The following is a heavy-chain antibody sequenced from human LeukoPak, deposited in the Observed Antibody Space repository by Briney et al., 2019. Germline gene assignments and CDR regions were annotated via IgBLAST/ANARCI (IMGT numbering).Heavy chain of an antibody. Sequence: ASVKVSCKASGGTFSSYAISWVRQAPGQGLEWMGGIIPIFGTANYAQKFQGRVTITADESTSTAYMELSSLRSEATAVYYRARVPFRDSSGYYSGLGAFDIWGQGTMVTVSS. D-gene: IGHD3-22*01. CDR3: ARVPFRDSSGYYSGLGAFDI. V-gene: IGHV1-69*13. CDR1: GGTFSSYA. CDR2: IIPIFGTA. J-gene: IGHJ3*02.